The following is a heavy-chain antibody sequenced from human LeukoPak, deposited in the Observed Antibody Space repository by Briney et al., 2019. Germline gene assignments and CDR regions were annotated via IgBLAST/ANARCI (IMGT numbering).Heavy chain of an antibody. CDR1: GFTVSSNY. D-gene: IGHD1-26*01. CDR2: ISSSTSAT. Sequence: GGSLRLSCAASGFTVSSNYMSWVRQAPGKGLEWVSYISSSTSATYYADSVKGRFTISTDNAKNSLYLQMNSLRDEDTAVYYCVRENSGYYNWFDPWGQGTLVTVSS. CDR3: VRENSGYYNWFDP. J-gene: IGHJ5*02. V-gene: IGHV3-48*02.